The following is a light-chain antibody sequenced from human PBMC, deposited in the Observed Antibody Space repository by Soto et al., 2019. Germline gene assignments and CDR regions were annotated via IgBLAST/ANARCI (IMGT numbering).Light chain of an antibody. Sequence: QSALAQRPSVSGAPGHRVTISGTGSSSNIGAGYDVHWYQQLPGTAPKLLIYGNSNRPSGVPDRFSGSKSGTSASLAITGLQAEDEADYYCQSYDSSLSGYVFGTGTKVTVL. CDR1: SSNIGAGYD. J-gene: IGLJ1*01. CDR3: QSYDSSLSGYV. V-gene: IGLV1-40*01. CDR2: GNS.